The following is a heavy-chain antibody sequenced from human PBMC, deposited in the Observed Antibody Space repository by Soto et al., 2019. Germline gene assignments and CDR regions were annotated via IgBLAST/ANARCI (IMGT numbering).Heavy chain of an antibody. CDR1: GFTFSTYG. CDR2: IWYDGSNK. J-gene: IGHJ4*02. CDR3: ARDQSSNSDFWSRTFDL. V-gene: IGHV3-33*01. D-gene: IGHD3-3*01. Sequence: ESGGGVVQPGRSLRLSCAASGFTFSTYGMHWVRQAPGKGMEWVAVIWYDGSNKYHADSAKGRFTISRDNSKNTLYLEMNSLRAEDTAVYYCARDQSSNSDFWSRTFDLWGQGTLVTVSS.